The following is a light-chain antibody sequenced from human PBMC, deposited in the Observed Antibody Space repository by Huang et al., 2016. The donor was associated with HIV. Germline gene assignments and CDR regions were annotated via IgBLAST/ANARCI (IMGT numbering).Light chain of an antibody. CDR3: QQNYSPPWT. Sequence: DIQMTQSPSSLSASVGDRVTITWRASQSISTYLNWYQQRPGKAPRLLIYAASSLQSGVPSRFRGGGSGTGFTLTISSLQIEEFATYFCQQNYSPPWTFGQGTKVEIK. V-gene: IGKV1-39*01. J-gene: IGKJ1*01. CDR1: QSISTY. CDR2: AAS.